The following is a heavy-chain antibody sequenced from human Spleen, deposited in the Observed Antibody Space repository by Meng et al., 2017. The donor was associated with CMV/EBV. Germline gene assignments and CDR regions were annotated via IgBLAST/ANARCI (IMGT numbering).Heavy chain of an antibody. Sequence: LRLSCSVSGDSISSYYWSWIRQPPGKGLEWIGFMYDSGSTNYNPSLKSRVTISVDTSKNQFSLKVTSVTAADTAVYYCAREVRMGYFDYWGQGTLVTVSS. J-gene: IGHJ4*02. V-gene: IGHV4-59*01. CDR3: AREVRMGYFDY. CDR2: MYDSGST. CDR1: GDSISSYY. D-gene: IGHD2-8*01.